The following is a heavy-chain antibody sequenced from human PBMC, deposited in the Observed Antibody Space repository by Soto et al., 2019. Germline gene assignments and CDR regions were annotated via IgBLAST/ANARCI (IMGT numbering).Heavy chain of an antibody. CDR1: GLTFSSYA. J-gene: IGHJ4*02. CDR3: AKDRGYSGYDPLHY. V-gene: IGHV3-23*01. CDR2: VSGSGGTT. D-gene: IGHD5-12*01. Sequence: EVQLLESGGGLVQPGGSLRLSCAASGLTFSSYAMSWVRQAPGKGLEWVSAVSGSGGTTFYADSVKGRFTITRDNSTSTRYLQMNSLRAEDTALYYGAKDRGYSGYDPLHYWGQGTLVTVSS.